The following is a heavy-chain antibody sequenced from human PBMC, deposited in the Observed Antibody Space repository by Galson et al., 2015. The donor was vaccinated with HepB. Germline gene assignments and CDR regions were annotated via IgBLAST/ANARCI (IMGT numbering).Heavy chain of an antibody. CDR2: ISGSGRTSI. V-gene: IGHV3-11*01. Sequence: SLRLSCAVSRLTFSDYDMSWIRQAPGKGPEWVSYISGSGRTSIFYADSVKGRFTISRDNAENSIYLQMTSLRAEDTAVYYCARATLTWFDPWGQGTLVTVSS. J-gene: IGHJ5*02. CDR1: RLTFSDYD. CDR3: ARATLTWFDP. D-gene: IGHD2/OR15-2a*01.